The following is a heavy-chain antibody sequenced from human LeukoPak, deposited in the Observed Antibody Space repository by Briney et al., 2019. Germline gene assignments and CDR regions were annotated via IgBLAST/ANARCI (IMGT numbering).Heavy chain of an antibody. CDR1: GFTFSSYG. J-gene: IGHJ3*02. V-gene: IGHV3-30*18. D-gene: IGHD3-16*02. CDR3: AKDLPLRGVIVDFDAFDI. Sequence: PGRSLRLSCAASGFTFSSYGMHWVRQAPGKGLEWVAVISYDGSNKYYADSVKGRFTISRDNSKNTLYLQMNSLRAEDTAVYYCAKDLPLRGVIVDFDAFDIWGQGTMVTVSS. CDR2: ISYDGSNK.